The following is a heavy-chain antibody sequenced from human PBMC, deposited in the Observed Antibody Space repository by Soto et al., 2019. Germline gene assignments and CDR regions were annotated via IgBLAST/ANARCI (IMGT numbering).Heavy chain of an antibody. CDR1: GFNFKKFA. J-gene: IGHJ4*02. CDR2: MSCCGGSA. D-gene: IGHD6-19*01. CDR3: AKADGQQWLIPHLDN. V-gene: IGHV3-23*01. Sequence: EVQLLESGGGVVQPGGSLRLSCVASGFNFKKFAMAWVRQAAGEGLEWVSGMSCCGGSASYADSVKGRFSIARDDSKNTVSLQLNSLRVEDTAQYYCAKADGQQWLIPHLDNWGQGTLVTVS.